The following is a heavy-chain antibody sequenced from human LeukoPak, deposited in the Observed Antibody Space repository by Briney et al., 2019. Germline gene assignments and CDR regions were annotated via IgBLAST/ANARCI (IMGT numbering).Heavy chain of an antibody. CDR3: AREEGLDY. J-gene: IGHJ4*02. D-gene: IGHD5-12*01. CDR2: ISYDGSNK. CDR1: GFTFSSYT. Sequence: PGGSLRLSCAASGFTFSSYTIHWVRQAPGKGLEWVTIISYDGSNKYYADSVKGRFTISRDNAKNSLYLQMNSLRAEDTAVYYCAREEGLDYWGQGTLVTVSS. V-gene: IGHV3-30-3*01.